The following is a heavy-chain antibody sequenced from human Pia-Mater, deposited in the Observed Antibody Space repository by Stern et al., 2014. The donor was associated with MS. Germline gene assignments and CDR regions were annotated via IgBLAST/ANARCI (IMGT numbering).Heavy chain of an antibody. CDR3: AKDTSPREYFYYGMDV. D-gene: IGHD3-16*01. Sequence: MQLVESGGGVVQPGRSLRLSCAASGFTFSSYGLHWVRQAPGKGLEWGAVLSYDGSNKDYGYSVKGRFTISRDNSKNTVYLQINSLRAEDTAVYYCAKDTSPREYFYYGMDVWGQGTTVTVSS. CDR1: GFTFSSYG. J-gene: IGHJ6*02. V-gene: IGHV3-30*18. CDR2: LSYDGSNK.